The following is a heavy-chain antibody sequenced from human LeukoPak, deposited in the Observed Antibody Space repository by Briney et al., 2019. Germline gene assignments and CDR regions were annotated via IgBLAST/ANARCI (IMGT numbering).Heavy chain of an antibody. Sequence: PSETLSLTCTVSGGSISTYYWSWSRQPPGKGLEWIGNIYNSGSTNYNPSLKSRVTMSVDTAKNHFSLKLSSVTAADTAMYYCAVNSPKHAFDFWGQGTMVTVSS. CDR1: GGSISTYY. V-gene: IGHV4-59*08. CDR2: IYNSGST. CDR3: AVNSPKHAFDF. J-gene: IGHJ3*01.